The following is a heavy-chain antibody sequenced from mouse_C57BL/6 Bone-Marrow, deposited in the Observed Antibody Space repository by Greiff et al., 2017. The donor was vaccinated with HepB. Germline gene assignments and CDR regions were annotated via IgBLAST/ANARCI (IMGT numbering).Heavy chain of an antibody. V-gene: IGHV1-59*01. CDR1: GYTFTSYW. D-gene: IGHD2-4*01. CDR3: ALIYYDYDGWFAY. Sequence: VQLQQSGAELVRPGTSVKLSCKASGYTFTSYWMHWVKQRPGQGLEWIGVIDPSDSYTNYNQKFKGKATLTVDTSSSTAYMQLSSLTSEDSAVYYCALIYYDYDGWFAYWGQGTLVTVSA. J-gene: IGHJ3*01. CDR2: IDPSDSYT.